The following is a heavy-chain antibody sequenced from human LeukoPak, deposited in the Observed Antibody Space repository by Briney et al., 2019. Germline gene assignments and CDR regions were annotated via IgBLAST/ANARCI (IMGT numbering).Heavy chain of an antibody. CDR2: IYHSGST. Sequence: PSETLSLTCAVSGGSISSSNWWSWVRQPPGKGLEWIGEIYHSGSTNYNPSLKSRVTISVDKSKSQFSLKLSSVTAADTAVYYCARKNGYLPHFDYWGQGTLVTVSS. V-gene: IGHV4-4*02. D-gene: IGHD3-22*01. J-gene: IGHJ4*02. CDR3: ARKNGYLPHFDY. CDR1: GGSISSSNW.